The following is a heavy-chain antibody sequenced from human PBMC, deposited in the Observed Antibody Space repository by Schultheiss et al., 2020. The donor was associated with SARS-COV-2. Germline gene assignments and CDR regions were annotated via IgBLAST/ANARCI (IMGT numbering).Heavy chain of an antibody. J-gene: IGHJ6*02. Sequence: GGSLRLSCAASGLTFSDSAVHWVRQASGKGLEWVGSIRSKANNYATAYAASVKGRFTISRDDSKNTLYLQMNSLKTEDTAVYYCTTEKVLTTGPGYYYYYGMDVWGQGTTVTVSS. CDR2: IRSKANNYAT. V-gene: IGHV3-73*01. CDR1: GLTFSDSA. CDR3: TTEKVLTTGPGYYYYYGMDV. D-gene: IGHD4-11*01.